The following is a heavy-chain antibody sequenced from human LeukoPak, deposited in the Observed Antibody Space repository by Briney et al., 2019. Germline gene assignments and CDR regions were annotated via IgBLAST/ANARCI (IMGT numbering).Heavy chain of an antibody. CDR1: GYTFTNYG. CDR3: ARDLFPSFYYDSRGPIGY. J-gene: IGHJ4*02. CDR2: ISTHNVNT. V-gene: IGHV1-18*04. D-gene: IGHD3-22*01. Sequence: ASVKVSCKASGYTFTNYGITWVRQAPGQGLEWMGWISTHNVNTNYAQKFQGRVTMTTDASTSTAYMELRSPRSDDTAEYYCARDLFPSFYYDSRGPIGYWGQGALVTVSS.